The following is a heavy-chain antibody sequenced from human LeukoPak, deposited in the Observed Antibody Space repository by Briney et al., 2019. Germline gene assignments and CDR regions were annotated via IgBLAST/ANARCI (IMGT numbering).Heavy chain of an antibody. CDR2: INRSGRT. CDR1: GGSFSVYF. D-gene: IGHD1-1*01. CDR3: ARGYEGYLDY. Sequence: SETLSLTCAVNGGSFSVYFRTWIRQPPGKGLEWIGEINRSGRTNYNPSLKSRVAISLDTSKNQFSLKLSSVAAADTAVYYCARGYEGYLDYWGQGTLVTVSS. J-gene: IGHJ4*02. V-gene: IGHV4-34*01.